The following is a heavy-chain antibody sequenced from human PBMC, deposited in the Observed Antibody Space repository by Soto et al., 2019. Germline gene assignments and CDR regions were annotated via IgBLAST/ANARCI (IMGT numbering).Heavy chain of an antibody. Sequence: QVQLVESGGGVVQPGRSLRLSCAASGFTFSSYGMHWVRQAPGKGLEWVAVIWYDGSNKYYADSVKGRFTISRDNSKNTLYLQMNSLRAEDTAMYYCAREASYAEFDYWGQGTLVTVSS. J-gene: IGHJ4*02. CDR3: AREASYAEFDY. D-gene: IGHD1-26*01. CDR2: IWYDGSNK. V-gene: IGHV3-33*01. CDR1: GFTFSSYG.